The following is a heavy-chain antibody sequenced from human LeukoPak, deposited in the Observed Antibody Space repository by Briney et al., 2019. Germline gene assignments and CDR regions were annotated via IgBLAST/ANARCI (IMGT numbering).Heavy chain of an antibody. D-gene: IGHD6-6*01. Sequence: ASVKVSCKASGYTFTGYYMHWVRQAPGQGLEWMGWINPNSGGTNYAQKFQGRVTMTRDTSISTAYMELSRLRSDDTAVYYCARDLLIAARKRFDYWGQGTLVTVSS. J-gene: IGHJ4*02. CDR1: GYTFTGYY. V-gene: IGHV1-2*02. CDR2: INPNSGGT. CDR3: ARDLLIAARKRFDY.